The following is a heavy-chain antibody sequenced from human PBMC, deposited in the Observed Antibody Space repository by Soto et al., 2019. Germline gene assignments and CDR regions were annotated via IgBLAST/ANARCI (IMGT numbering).Heavy chain of an antibody. Sequence: GXSVKVSCKASGYTFTSYDINWGRQATVQGLEWMGWMNPNSGNTGYSQKFQGRVTMTRNTSISTAYMELSSLRSEDTAVYYCARRRAVLRYFDWLLKGNWFDPWGQGTLVTVSS. V-gene: IGHV1-8*01. CDR1: GYTFTSYD. J-gene: IGHJ5*02. CDR2: MNPNSGNT. CDR3: ARRRAVLRYFDWLLKGNWFDP. D-gene: IGHD3-9*01.